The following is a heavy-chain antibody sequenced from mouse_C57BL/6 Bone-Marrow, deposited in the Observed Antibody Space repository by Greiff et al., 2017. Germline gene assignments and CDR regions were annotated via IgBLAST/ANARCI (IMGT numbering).Heavy chain of an antibody. CDR2: INYDGSST. CDR1: GFTFSDYY. J-gene: IGHJ2*01. Sequence: EVQVVESEGGLVQPGSSMKLSCTASGFTFSDYYMAWVRQVPEKGLEWVANINYDGSSTYYLDSLKSRFIISRDNAKNILYLQMSSLKSEDTATYYCAREGESSYFDYWGQGTTLTVSS. V-gene: IGHV5-16*01. D-gene: IGHD1-3*01. CDR3: AREGESSYFDY.